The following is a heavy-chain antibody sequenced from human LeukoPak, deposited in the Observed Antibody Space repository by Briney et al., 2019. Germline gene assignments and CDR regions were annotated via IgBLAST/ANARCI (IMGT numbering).Heavy chain of an antibody. D-gene: IGHD2-2*01. CDR2: ISSSGSTM. Sequence: GGSLRLSCAASGFTFSDYHMSWIRQTPGKGLEWVSYISSSGSTMYNADSVKGRFTISRDNARNSLYLQMNSLRADETAVYYCARDPGYCSSTSCYGGTFDLWGQGTMVTVSS. V-gene: IGHV3-11*01. J-gene: IGHJ3*01. CDR1: GFTFSDYH. CDR3: ARDPGYCSSTSCYGGTFDL.